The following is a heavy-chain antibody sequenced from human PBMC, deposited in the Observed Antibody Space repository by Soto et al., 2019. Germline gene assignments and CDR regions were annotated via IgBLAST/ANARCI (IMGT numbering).Heavy chain of an antibody. D-gene: IGHD1-20*01. Sequence: SGPTLVNPTETLTLTCTFSGFSLTSPGMCVSWIRQSPGKALEWLALIERYDDDKYYSTSLKTRLTISKDTRKNQVVLTMANMEPADTATYYCARSIRGPRRFNGMDVWGQGTTVTVSS. CDR2: IERYDDDK. J-gene: IGHJ6*02. CDR1: GFSLTSPGMC. V-gene: IGHV2-70*13. CDR3: ARSIRGPRRFNGMDV.